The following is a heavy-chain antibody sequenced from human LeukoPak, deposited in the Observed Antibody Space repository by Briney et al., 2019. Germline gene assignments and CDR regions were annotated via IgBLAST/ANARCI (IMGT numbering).Heavy chain of an antibody. V-gene: IGHV1-69*05. CDR1: GGTFSSYA. Sequence: TVKFSRKASGGTFSSYAITRVRQAAGQGLEWMGGIIPIFGTANYAQKFQGRVTITTDESTSTAYMELSSLRSEDTAVYYCARSDQGDYGGNPRFGYYYMDVWGKGTTVTVSS. D-gene: IGHD4-23*01. J-gene: IGHJ6*03. CDR2: IIPIFGTA. CDR3: ARSDQGDYGGNPRFGYYYMDV.